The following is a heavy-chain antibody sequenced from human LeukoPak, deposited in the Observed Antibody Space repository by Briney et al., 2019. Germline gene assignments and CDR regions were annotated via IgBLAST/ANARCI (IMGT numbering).Heavy chain of an antibody. Sequence: VASVKVSCKASGYTFTSYYMHWVRQAPGQGLEWMGIINPSGGSTSYAQKFQGRVTMTRDTSISTAYMELSRLRSDDTAVYYCARGGSSGWYRDYYYYGMDVWGQGTTVTVSS. CDR3: ARGGSSGWYRDYYYYGMDV. V-gene: IGHV1-46*01. D-gene: IGHD6-19*01. J-gene: IGHJ6*02. CDR1: GYTFTSYY. CDR2: INPSGGST.